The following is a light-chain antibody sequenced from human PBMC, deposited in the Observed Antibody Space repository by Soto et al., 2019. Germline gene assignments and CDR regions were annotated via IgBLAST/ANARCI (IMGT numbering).Light chain of an antibody. V-gene: IGKV1-12*01. Sequence: DLQMTQSPSSVSASVGDRVTITCRASQDISNYLAWYQQKPGKAPNLLIYSASSLQSGVPTKFSGSGSGTDFTLTISSLQPEDVATYYCRQTNSVPLTFGGGTKVEIK. CDR3: RQTNSVPLT. J-gene: IGKJ4*01. CDR1: QDISNY. CDR2: SAS.